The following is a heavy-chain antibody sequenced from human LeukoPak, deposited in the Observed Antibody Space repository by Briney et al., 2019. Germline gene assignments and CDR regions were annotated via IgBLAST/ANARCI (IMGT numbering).Heavy chain of an antibody. CDR1: GYSENFYG. V-gene: IGHV1-18*01. CDR2: ISAQHGQT. J-gene: IGHJ4*02. CDR3: AGSLGYCTSNVCYLKY. Sequence: ASVKVSCKTSGYSENFYGITWVREVAGQGLEWMGWISAQHGQTEYAPNSQDRVTMTTDTYTNTAYMELRSLRSDDTAVYYCAGSLGYCTSNVCYLKYWGQGTLVTVSS. D-gene: IGHD2-8*01.